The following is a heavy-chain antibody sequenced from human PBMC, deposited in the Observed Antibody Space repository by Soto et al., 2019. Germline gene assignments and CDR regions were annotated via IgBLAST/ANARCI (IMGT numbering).Heavy chain of an antibody. CDR1: GYTLTELS. CDR2: FDPEDGET. V-gene: IGHV1-24*01. Sequence: GASVKVSCKVSGYTLTELSMHWVRQAPGKGLEWMGGFDPEDGETIYAQKSQGRVTMTEDTSTDTAYMELSSLRSEDTAVYYCATTPPIAVAGTPNYYYYYGMDVWGQGTTVTVSS. D-gene: IGHD6-19*01. CDR3: ATTPPIAVAGTPNYYYYYGMDV. J-gene: IGHJ6*02.